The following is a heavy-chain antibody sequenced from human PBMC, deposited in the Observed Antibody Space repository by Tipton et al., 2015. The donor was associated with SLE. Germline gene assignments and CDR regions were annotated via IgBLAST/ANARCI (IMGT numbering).Heavy chain of an antibody. J-gene: IGHJ4*02. Sequence: TLSLTCTVSGDSISRSNYYWGWIRQTPGKGLERIGKIYYSGRICYKPSLNSRVIISRDTTKNQFSLRLSSVTAAETAVYYCGRTPKSSGYDHPFEYWGQGTLVIVSP. D-gene: IGHD5-12*01. CDR1: GDSISRSNYY. CDR2: IYYSGRI. CDR3: GRTPKSSGYDHPFEY. V-gene: IGHV4-39*01.